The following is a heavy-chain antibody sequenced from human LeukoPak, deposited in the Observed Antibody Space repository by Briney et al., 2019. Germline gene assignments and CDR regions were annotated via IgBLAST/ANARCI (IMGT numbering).Heavy chain of an antibody. CDR3: ARDRNVPGAGGSFFHYGMDV. J-gene: IGHJ6*02. CDR2: INPSGGST. D-gene: IGHD3-16*01. Sequence: ASVKVSCKASGYTFTSYYMHWVRQAPGQGLEWMGIINPSGGSTSYAQKFQGRVTMTRDTSTSTDYMELSSLRSEDTAVYYCARDRNVPGAGGSFFHYGMDVWGQGTTVTVSS. CDR1: GYTFTSYY. V-gene: IGHV1-46*01.